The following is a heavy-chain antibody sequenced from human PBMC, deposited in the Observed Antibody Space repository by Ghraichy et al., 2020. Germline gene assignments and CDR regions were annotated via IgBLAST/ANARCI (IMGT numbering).Heavy chain of an antibody. V-gene: IGHV4-39*01. CDR3: ASTPIDYDSSGYYGNDN. CDR1: GGSISSSSYY. D-gene: IGHD3-22*01. J-gene: IGHJ4*02. CDR2: IYYLGST. Sequence: SETLSLTCTVSGGSISSSSYYWGWIRQPPGKGLEWIGSIYYLGSTYYNPSLKSRVTISVDTSKNQFSLKLSSVTAADTAVYYCASTPIDYDSSGYYGNDNWGQGTLVIVSS.